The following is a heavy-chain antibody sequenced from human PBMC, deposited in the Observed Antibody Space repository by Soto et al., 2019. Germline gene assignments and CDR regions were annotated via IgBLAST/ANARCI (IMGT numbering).Heavy chain of an antibody. CDR3: ARAYGSGSYPTDY. CDR2: IIPIIDFA. V-gene: IGHV1-69*02. Sequence: QLQLVQSGAEVKKPGSSVKVSCKASGGTFTSYTISWVRQAPGQGLEWMGRIIPIIDFANYTQKFQGRVTLTADKSTSTAYMELGSLRSEDTAVYYCARAYGSGSYPTDYWGQGTLVTVSS. J-gene: IGHJ4*02. CDR1: GGTFTSYT. D-gene: IGHD3-10*01.